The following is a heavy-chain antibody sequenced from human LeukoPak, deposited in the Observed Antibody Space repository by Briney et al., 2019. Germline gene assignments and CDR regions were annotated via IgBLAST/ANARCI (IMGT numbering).Heavy chain of an antibody. CDR3: ARPQRYSNYALDY. D-gene: IGHD4-11*01. V-gene: IGHV4-39*01. J-gene: IGHJ4*02. Sequence: SETLSLTCTVSGGSISGSSYYWGWIRQPPGKGLEWIGSIYYSGSTYYKPSLKSRVTMSVDTSKNQFSLKLCSVTAADTAVYYCARPQRYSNYALDYWGQGTLVTVSS. CDR1: GGSISGSSYY. CDR2: IYYSGST.